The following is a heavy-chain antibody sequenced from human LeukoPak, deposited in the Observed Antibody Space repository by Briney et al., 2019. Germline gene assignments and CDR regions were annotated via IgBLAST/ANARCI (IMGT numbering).Heavy chain of an antibody. V-gene: IGHV3-7*04. D-gene: IGHD3-16*01. CDR3: AREGGGMDV. J-gene: IGHJ6*02. CDR2: MKQDRIEK. Sequence: GGSLTLSCAASGFTFSIYGMAWVRQAPGQGLEWVANMKQDRIEKYYVDSVKGRFTISRDNAKNSLYLQMNSLRPEDTAVYYCAREGGGMDVWGQGTTVTVSS. CDR1: GFTFSIYG.